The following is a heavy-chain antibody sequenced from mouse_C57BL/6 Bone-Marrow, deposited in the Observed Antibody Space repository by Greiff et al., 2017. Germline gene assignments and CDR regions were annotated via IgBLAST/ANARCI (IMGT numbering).Heavy chain of an antibody. J-gene: IGHJ3*01. V-gene: IGHV1-69*01. CDR2: IDPSDSYT. D-gene: IGHD2-4*01. Sequence: QVQLQQPGAELVMPGASVKLSCKASGYTFTSYWMHWVKQRPGQGLEWIGEIDPSDSYTNYNQKFKGKSTLTVDKSSSTAYMQLISLTSEDSAVYYCARKGIYDYDGGFAYWGQGTLVTVSA. CDR3: ARKGIYDYDGGFAY. CDR1: GYTFTSYW.